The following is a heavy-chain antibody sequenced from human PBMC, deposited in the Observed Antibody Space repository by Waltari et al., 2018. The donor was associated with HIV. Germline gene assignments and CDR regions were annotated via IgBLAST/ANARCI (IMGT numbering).Heavy chain of an antibody. Sequence: VQLVESGGGLVKPGGSLRLSCAASGFSFRTYTMNWVRQTPGKVLEWVSSISSGSAYIDYADSVKGRFTISRDNAKNSLYLQMNSLRAEDTAVYYCVRDFRAVGYDSGGYHYGEVYWGQGTLVTVSS. CDR2: ISSGSAYI. CDR3: VRDFRAVGYDSGGYHYGEVY. CDR1: GFSFRTYT. J-gene: IGHJ4*02. V-gene: IGHV3-21*02. D-gene: IGHD3-22*01.